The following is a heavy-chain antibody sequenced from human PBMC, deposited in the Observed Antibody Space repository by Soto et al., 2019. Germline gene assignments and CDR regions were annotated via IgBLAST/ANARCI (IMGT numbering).Heavy chain of an antibody. CDR2: INPSGGFT. Sequence: ASVKVSCKTSAYTFTSYYIQWVRQAPGQGLEWMGIINPSGGFTTYSQKFQGRVTMTRDTSTSTVYMELSSLRSEDTDVYYCARGRTEGYDRRFFDYWGQGTLVTVS. D-gene: IGHD5-12*01. J-gene: IGHJ4*02. V-gene: IGHV1-46*03. CDR3: ARGRTEGYDRRFFDY. CDR1: AYTFTSYY.